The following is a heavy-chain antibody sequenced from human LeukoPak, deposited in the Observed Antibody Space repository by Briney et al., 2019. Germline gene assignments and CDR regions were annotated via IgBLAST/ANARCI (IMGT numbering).Heavy chain of an antibody. CDR2: IYTSGST. Sequence: SETLSLTCTVSGGSISSYYWSWIRQPAGKGLEWIGRIYTSGSTNYNPSLKSRVTMSVDTSKNQFSLKPSSVTAADTALYYCARERNGGNSDYWAQGTLVTVSS. D-gene: IGHD4-23*01. CDR1: GGSISSYY. V-gene: IGHV4-4*07. J-gene: IGHJ4*02. CDR3: ARERNGGNSDY.